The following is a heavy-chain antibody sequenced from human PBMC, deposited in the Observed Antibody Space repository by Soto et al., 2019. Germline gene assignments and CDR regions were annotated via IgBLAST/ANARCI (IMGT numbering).Heavy chain of an antibody. CDR1: GFTFSSYA. Sequence: PGGSLRLSCAASGFTFSSYAMHWVRQAPGKGLEWVAVISYDGSNKYYADSVKGRFTISRDNSKNTLYLQMNSLRAEDTAVYYCARDTAMVGGYFDYSGQGTLVTVSS. CDR2: ISYDGSNK. J-gene: IGHJ4*02. V-gene: IGHV3-30-3*01. CDR3: ARDTAMVGGYFDY. D-gene: IGHD5-18*01.